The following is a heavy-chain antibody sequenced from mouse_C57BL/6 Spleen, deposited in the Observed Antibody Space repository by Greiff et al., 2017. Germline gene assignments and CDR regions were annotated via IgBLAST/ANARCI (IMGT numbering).Heavy chain of an antibody. Sequence: EVKLMESGGGLVKPGGSLKLSCAASGFTFSDYGMHWVRQAPEKGLEWVAYISSGSSTIYYADTVKGRFTISSDNAKNTLFLQMTSLRSEDTAMYYCARDAYSNYVGYFDYWGQGTTLTVSS. CDR2: ISSGSSTI. CDR3: ARDAYSNYVGYFDY. D-gene: IGHD2-5*01. V-gene: IGHV5-17*01. CDR1: GFTFSDYG. J-gene: IGHJ2*01.